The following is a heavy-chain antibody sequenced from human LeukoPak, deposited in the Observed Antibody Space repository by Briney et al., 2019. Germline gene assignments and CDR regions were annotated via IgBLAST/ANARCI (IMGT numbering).Heavy chain of an antibody. Sequence: PGGSLRLSCAASGFTFSSYWMSWVRQAPGKGLEWVANIKRDGSEKYYVDSVKGRFTISRDNAKNTLYLQMNSLRAEDTAVYYCARIVLMVYAHHDAFDIWGQGTMVTVSS. V-gene: IGHV3-7*01. D-gene: IGHD2-8*01. CDR2: IKRDGSEK. CDR1: GFTFSSYW. J-gene: IGHJ3*02. CDR3: ARIVLMVYAHHDAFDI.